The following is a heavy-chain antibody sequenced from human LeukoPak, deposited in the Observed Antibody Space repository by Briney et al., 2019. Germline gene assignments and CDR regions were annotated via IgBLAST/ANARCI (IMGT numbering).Heavy chain of an antibody. V-gene: IGHV4-59*01. CDR3: ARGGNYGSGTHFDY. Sequence: PSETLSLTCTVSGGSISSYYWSWIRQPPGKGLEWIGYIYYSGSTNYNPSLKSRVTISVDTSKNQFSLKLSSVTAADTAVYYCARGGNYGSGTHFDYWGQGTLVTVSS. J-gene: IGHJ4*02. CDR1: GGSISSYY. D-gene: IGHD3-10*01. CDR2: IYYSGST.